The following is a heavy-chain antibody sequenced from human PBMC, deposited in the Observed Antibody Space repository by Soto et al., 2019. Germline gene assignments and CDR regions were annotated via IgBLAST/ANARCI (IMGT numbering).Heavy chain of an antibody. CDR2: MWHDGSNK. CDR3: AREQQWVVYGASDI. CDR1: GFSLSTYG. D-gene: IGHD6-19*01. V-gene: IGHV3-33*01. J-gene: IGHJ3*02. Sequence: QVQLVECGGGVVQPGRSLRLSCAASGFSLSTYGMYWVRQAPGKGLEWVAVMWHDGSNKDYADSVKGRFTISRDNSKNTLYLPMNSLRAEDTAVYYCAREQQWVVYGASDIWGQGTMVTVPS.